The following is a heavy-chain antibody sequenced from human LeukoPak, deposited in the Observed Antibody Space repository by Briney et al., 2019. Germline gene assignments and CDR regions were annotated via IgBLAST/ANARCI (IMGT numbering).Heavy chain of an antibody. CDR1: GGSISSYY. CDR3: AREDYYYMDV. J-gene: IGHJ6*03. Sequence: PSETLSLTCTVSGGSISSYYWRWIRQPPGKGLEWIGYIYYSGSTNYNPSLKSRVTISVDTSKNQFSLKLSSVTAAGTAVYYCAREDYYYMDVWGKGTTATVSS. V-gene: IGHV4-59*01. CDR2: IYYSGST.